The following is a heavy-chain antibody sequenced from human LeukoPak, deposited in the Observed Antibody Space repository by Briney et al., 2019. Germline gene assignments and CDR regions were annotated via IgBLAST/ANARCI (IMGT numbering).Heavy chain of an antibody. V-gene: IGHV4-34*01. CDR1: GGSFSGYY. D-gene: IGHD1-26*01. CDR2: INHSGST. CDR3: ARGYSGSRGYFYYYYMDV. Sequence: PSETLSLTCAVYGGSFSGYYWSWIRQPPGKGLEWLGEINHSGSTNYNPSLKSRVTISVDTSKNQFSLKLSSVTAADTAVYYCARGYSGSRGYFYYYYMDVWGKGTTVTVSS. J-gene: IGHJ6*03.